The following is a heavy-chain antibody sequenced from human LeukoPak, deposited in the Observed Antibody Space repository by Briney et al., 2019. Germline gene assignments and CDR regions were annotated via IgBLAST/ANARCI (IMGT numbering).Heavy chain of an antibody. Sequence: ASVKVSCKASGYTFTSYDINWVRQATGQGLEWMGWMNPNSGNTGYAQKFQGRVTMTRNTSISTAYMELSSLRSEDTAVYYCARAPYYYGSGSPHFDYWGQGTLVTVSS. J-gene: IGHJ4*02. D-gene: IGHD3-10*01. CDR2: MNPNSGNT. V-gene: IGHV1-8*01. CDR3: ARAPYYYGSGSPHFDY. CDR1: GYTFTSYD.